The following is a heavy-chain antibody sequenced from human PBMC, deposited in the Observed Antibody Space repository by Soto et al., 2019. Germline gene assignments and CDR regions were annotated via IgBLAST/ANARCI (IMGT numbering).Heavy chain of an antibody. V-gene: IGHV4-34*01. J-gene: IGHJ4*02. D-gene: IGHD3-3*01. Sequence: SETLSLTCAVYGGSFSGYYWSWIRQPPGKGLEWIGEINHSGSTNYNPSLKSRVTISVDTSKNQFPLKLSSVTAADTAVYYCARGWGYDFWSGYYLWDYWGQGTLVTVSS. CDR3: ARGWGYDFWSGYYLWDY. CDR1: GGSFSGYY. CDR2: INHSGST.